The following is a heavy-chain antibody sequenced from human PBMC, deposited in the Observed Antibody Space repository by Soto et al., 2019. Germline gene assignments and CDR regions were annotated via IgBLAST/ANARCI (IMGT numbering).Heavy chain of an antibody. CDR2: ISAYNGNT. J-gene: IGHJ6*02. D-gene: IGHD2-15*01. CDR3: ARDPTSTGGYYYYGMDV. V-gene: IGHV1-18*04. CDR1: GCTFTNYG. Sequence: GASGKVSCKASGCTFTNYGISWVRQAPGQGLEWMGWISAYNGNTNYAQKLQGRVTMTTDTSTSTAYMELRSLRSDDTAVYFCARDPTSTGGYYYYGMDVWGQGTTVTVS.